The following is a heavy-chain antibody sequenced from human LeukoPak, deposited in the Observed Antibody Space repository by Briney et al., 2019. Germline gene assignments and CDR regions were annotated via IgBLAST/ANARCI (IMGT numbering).Heavy chain of an antibody. D-gene: IGHD2-15*01. CDR2: INHSGST. V-gene: IGHV4-34*01. J-gene: IGHJ5*02. CDR1: GGPFSGYY. Sequence: SETLSLTCAVYGGPFSGYYWSWIRQPPGKGLEWIGEINHSGSTNYNPSLKSRVTISVDTSKNQFSLKLSSVTAADTAVYYCARGPRYCSGGSCYSRWFDPWGQGTLVTVSS. CDR3: ARGPRYCSGGSCYSRWFDP.